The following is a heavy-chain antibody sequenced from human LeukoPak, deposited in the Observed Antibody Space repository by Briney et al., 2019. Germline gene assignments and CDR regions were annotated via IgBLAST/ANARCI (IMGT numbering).Heavy chain of an antibody. CDR2: FYYTGSI. CDR3: ASGTTVTSFAY. Sequence: SETLSLTCLVSGGSISSTSNYWGWIRQSPGRGLEWIGSFYYTGSIFDNRSLRSRVTISIDMSKNRFLLRLTSVTAADTAVYYCASGTTVTSFAYWGQGTLVTVSS. CDR1: GGSISSTSNY. D-gene: IGHD4-17*01. V-gene: IGHV4-39*07. J-gene: IGHJ4*02.